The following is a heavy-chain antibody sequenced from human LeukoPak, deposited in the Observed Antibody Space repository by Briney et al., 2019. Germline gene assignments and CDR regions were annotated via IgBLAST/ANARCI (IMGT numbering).Heavy chain of an antibody. D-gene: IGHD2-15*01. V-gene: IGHV4-39*01. J-gene: IGHJ4*02. CDR1: GGSIASSSYY. Sequence: SETLSLTCSVAGGSIASSSYYWGCIRQPPGKGLEWIGSIYYTGSTYYNPSLKSRVTISVDTSKNQFSLKLTSVTAADTAVYYCASNYCSAGSCYLSLDWAQGTLVTVSS. CDR2: IYYTGST. CDR3: ASNYCSAGSCYLSLD.